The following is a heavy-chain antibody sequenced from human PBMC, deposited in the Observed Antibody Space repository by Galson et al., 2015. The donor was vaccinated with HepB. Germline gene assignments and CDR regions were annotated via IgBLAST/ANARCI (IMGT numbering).Heavy chain of an antibody. CDR2: ISGSGGST. CDR3: AKETRYFDWLSSDY. CDR1: GFTFSSYA. D-gene: IGHD3-9*01. Sequence: SLRLSCAAPGFTFSSYAMSWVRQAPGKGLEWVSAISGSGGSTYYADSVKGRFTISRDNSKNTLYLQMNSLRAEDTAVYYCAKETRYFDWLSSDYWGQGTLVTVSS. J-gene: IGHJ4*02. V-gene: IGHV3-23*01.